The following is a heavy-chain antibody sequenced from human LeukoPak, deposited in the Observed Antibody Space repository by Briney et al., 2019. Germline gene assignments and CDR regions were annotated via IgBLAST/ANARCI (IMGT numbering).Heavy chain of an antibody. CDR3: ARCKWDRNGNWFDP. Sequence: PSETLSLTCTVSGGSISSYYWSWIRQPAGKGLEWIGRIYTSGSTNYNPSLKSRVTISVDTSKNQFSLKLSSVTAADTAVYYCARCKWDRNGNWFDPWGQGTLVTVSS. CDR2: IYTSGST. V-gene: IGHV4-4*07. J-gene: IGHJ5*02. CDR1: GGSISSYY. D-gene: IGHD1-26*01.